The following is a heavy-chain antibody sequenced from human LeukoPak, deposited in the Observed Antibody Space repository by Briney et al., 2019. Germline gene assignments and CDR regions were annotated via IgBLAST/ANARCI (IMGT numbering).Heavy chain of an antibody. J-gene: IGHJ4*02. D-gene: IGHD3-16*01. CDR3: ARGRGSDY. CDR2: IQQDGSER. Sequence: PGGSLRLSCAASGFTFSDYYMSWVRQSPGKGLEWVANIQQDGSERYYVDSVKGRFTISRDNAKNSLYLQMNSLRAEDSAVYYCARGRGSDYWGQGTLVTVSS. CDR1: GFTFSDYY. V-gene: IGHV3-7*05.